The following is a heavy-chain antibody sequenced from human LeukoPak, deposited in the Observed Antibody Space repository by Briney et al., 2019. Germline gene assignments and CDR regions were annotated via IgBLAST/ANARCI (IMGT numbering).Heavy chain of an antibody. CDR3: ARGGGYAWDY. D-gene: IGHD5-12*01. CDR2: INGDGRNI. J-gene: IGHJ4*02. CDR1: GFTFSSYW. V-gene: IGHV3-74*01. Sequence: WGSLRLSCVASGFTFSSYWMHWVRQDPRKGLVWVSRINGDGRNINYADSVRGRFTISRDNAKNTLYLQMNTLRVDDTAVYYCARGGGYAWDYWGQGTLVTVSS.